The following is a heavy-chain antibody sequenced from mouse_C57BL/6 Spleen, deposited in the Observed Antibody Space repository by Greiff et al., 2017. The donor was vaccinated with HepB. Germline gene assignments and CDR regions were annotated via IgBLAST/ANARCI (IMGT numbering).Heavy chain of an antibody. J-gene: IGHJ1*03. Sequence: EVKLMESGPGLAKPSQTLSLTCSVTGYSITSDYWNWIRKFPGNKLEYMGYISYSGSTYYNPSLKSRISITRDTSKNPYYLQLNSVTTEDTATYYCARGYYYGSSPWDFDVWGTGTTVTVSS. D-gene: IGHD1-1*01. CDR2: ISYSGST. V-gene: IGHV3-8*01. CDR3: ARGYYYGSSPWDFDV. CDR1: GYSITSDY.